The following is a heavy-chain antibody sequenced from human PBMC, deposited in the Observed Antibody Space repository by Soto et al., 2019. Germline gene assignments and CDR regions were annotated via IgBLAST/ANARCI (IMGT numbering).Heavy chain of an antibody. D-gene: IGHD3-10*01. Sequence: QVLLVQSGAEVKKPGASVKVSCKASGFPFTTYYMHWVRQAPGQGLEWMGVINPSGDATTYARSFQGRVTMTKDTSASTVYMELSSLRSEDTAVYYCARDWELGYWGQGTLVTVSS. CDR2: INPSGDAT. V-gene: IGHV1-46*01. CDR1: GFPFTTYY. CDR3: ARDWELGY. J-gene: IGHJ4*02.